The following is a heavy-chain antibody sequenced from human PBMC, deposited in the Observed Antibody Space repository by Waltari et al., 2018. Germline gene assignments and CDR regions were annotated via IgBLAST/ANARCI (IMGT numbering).Heavy chain of an antibody. J-gene: IGHJ4*02. CDR1: GFNFSSFA. D-gene: IGHD3-10*01. CDR3: AREDASGSF. CDR2: ISYDGRNK. Sequence: QVQLVGSGGGVVQPGRSLRLSCAASGFNFSSFAMHWVRQAPGKGVKWVEVISYDGRNKYYAGSVKGRFTISRDNSENTLYLQMNSLRAEDTAVYYCAREDASGSFWGQGTLVTVSS. V-gene: IGHV3-30*01.